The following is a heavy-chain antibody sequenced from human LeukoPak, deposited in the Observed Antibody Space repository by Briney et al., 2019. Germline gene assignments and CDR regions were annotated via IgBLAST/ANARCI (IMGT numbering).Heavy chain of an antibody. CDR2: IYYSGST. CDR3: ARAQRITMVRGVIITANYFDY. V-gene: IGHV4-31*03. D-gene: IGHD3-10*01. J-gene: IGHJ4*02. CDR1: GGSISSGGYY. Sequence: SQTLSLTCTVSGGSISSGGYYWSWIRQHPGKGLEWIGYIYYSGSTYYNPSLKSRVTISVDTSKNQFSLKPSSVTAADTAVYYCARAQRITMVRGVIITANYFDYWGQGTLVTVSS.